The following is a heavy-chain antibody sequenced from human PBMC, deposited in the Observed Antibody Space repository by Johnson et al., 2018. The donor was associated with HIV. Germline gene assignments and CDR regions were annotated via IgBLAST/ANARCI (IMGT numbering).Heavy chain of an antibody. CDR1: GFTFSSYA. V-gene: IGHV3-23*04. J-gene: IGHJ3*02. D-gene: IGHD6-19*01. CDR2: ISGRGGST. CDR3: ARDRCLGYSSGCFTFDI. Sequence: VQLVESGGGVVQPGGSLRLSCAASGFTFSSYAMNWVRQAPGKGLEWVSAISGRGGSTYYADSVKDRFTISRDTSKNTLCLHMNSLRAGDTAVYYWARDRCLGYSSGCFTFDIWGQGTVVTVSS.